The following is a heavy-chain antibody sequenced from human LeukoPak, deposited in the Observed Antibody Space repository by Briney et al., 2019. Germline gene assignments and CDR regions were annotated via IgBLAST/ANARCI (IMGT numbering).Heavy chain of an antibody. CDR3: ARELLNFNPAGY. V-gene: IGHV4-38-2*02. D-gene: IGHD3-9*01. CDR2: ISHSGTT. J-gene: IGHJ4*02. Sequence: KSSETLSLTCTVSGDSISSGSHWGWLRQSPGKGLEWIGCISHSGTTYYNPSLKSRVTISVDTSKKQFSLNLHSVTAADTAVYYCARELLNFNPAGYWGQGTLVTVSS. CDR1: GDSISSGSH.